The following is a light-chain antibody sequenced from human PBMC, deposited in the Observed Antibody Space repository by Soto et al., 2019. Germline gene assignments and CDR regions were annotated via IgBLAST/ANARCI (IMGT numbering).Light chain of an antibody. Sequence: PGERATLSCRASQSVDNYLAWYQQKPGQAPRLLIYDVSNRATGIPDRFSGSGSGTDFTLTISSLEPEDFAVYYCQQRSNWPVTFGQGTRLEI. V-gene: IGKV3-11*01. J-gene: IGKJ5*01. CDR3: QQRSNWPVT. CDR1: QSVDNY. CDR2: DVS.